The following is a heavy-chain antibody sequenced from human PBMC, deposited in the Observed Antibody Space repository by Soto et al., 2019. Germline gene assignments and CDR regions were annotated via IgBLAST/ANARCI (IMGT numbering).Heavy chain of an antibody. Sequence: SETLSLTCTVSGGSISSSNYYWARIRQSPGKGLEWIASIYYSGSTYYNPSLKSRVTISADTSKNQFSLKLTSVTAADTAIYYCKRHSTHLRWDDWGQGTTVTVSS. J-gene: IGHJ6*02. CDR1: GGSISSSNYY. CDR3: KRHSTHLRWDD. V-gene: IGHV4-39*01. D-gene: IGHD3-3*02. CDR2: IYYSGST.